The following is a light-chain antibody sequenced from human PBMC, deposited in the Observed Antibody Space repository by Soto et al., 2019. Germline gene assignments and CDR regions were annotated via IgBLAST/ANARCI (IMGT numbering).Light chain of an antibody. Sequence: QSALTQPASVSGSPGQSSTISCTGTSSDVVGYNYVSWYQQHPGKAPKLMIYDVSNRPSGVSNRFSGSKSGNTASLTISGLQAEDGGDYYCSSYTSSSTWVFGGGTKLTVL. J-gene: IGLJ3*02. CDR1: SSDVVGYNY. CDR2: DVS. CDR3: SSYTSSSTWV. V-gene: IGLV2-14*01.